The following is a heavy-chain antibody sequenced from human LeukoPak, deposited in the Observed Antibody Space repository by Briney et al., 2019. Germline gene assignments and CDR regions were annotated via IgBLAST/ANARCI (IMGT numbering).Heavy chain of an antibody. CDR3: ARGDCSSTICYSPMDV. Sequence: SETLCLTCTVSGGSISSSSYYWGWIRQPPGKGLEWIGSIYYSGSTYYNPSLKSRVTISVDTSKNQFSLKVSSVTAADTAVYYCARGDCSSTICYSPMDVWGTGTTVTVSS. J-gene: IGHJ6*03. V-gene: IGHV4-39*07. CDR2: IYYSGST. D-gene: IGHD2-2*01. CDR1: GGSISSSSYY.